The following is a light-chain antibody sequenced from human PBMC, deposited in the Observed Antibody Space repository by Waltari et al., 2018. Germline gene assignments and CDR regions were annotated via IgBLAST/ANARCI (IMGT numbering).Light chain of an antibody. Sequence: QSVLTQPPSVSAAPGQKVTISCSGSSSNIGNQYVSWYQRFPGTAPKLLIYDNNERPSGMPDRFSGSTSGTSASLGITGLQTGDEADYYCETWNSILSAVIFGGGTKLTVL. CDR2: DNN. CDR3: ETWNSILSAVI. J-gene: IGLJ2*01. V-gene: IGLV1-51*01. CDR1: SSNIGNQY.